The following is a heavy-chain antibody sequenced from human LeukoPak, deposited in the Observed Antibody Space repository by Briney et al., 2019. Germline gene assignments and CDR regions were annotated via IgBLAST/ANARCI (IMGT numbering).Heavy chain of an antibody. J-gene: IGHJ6*02. V-gene: IGHV3-66*01. Sequence: GGSLRLSCAASGLTVSSNYMSWDRQAPGKGLEWVSAIYSSGSTYYADSVKGRFTISRDKSKNMVHLQMDSLRVDDTAVYYCASEGSGSFRSYYYYGMDVWGQGTTVTVSS. CDR2: IYSSGST. CDR3: ASEGSGSFRSYYYYGMDV. CDR1: GLTVSSNY. D-gene: IGHD3-10*01.